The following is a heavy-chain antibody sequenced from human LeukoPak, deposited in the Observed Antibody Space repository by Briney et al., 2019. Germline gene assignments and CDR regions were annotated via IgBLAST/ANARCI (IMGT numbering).Heavy chain of an antibody. CDR1: GFTFSNYA. D-gene: IGHD1-26*01. V-gene: IGHV3-30*18. J-gene: IGHJ2*01. CDR2: ISYDGSNK. CDR3: AKDLGGWYFDL. Sequence: GGSLRLSCAASGFTFSNYAMSWVRQAPGKGLEWVAVISYDGSNKYYADSVKGRFTISRDNSKNTLYLQMNSLRAEDTAVYYCAKDLGGWYFDLWGRGTLVTVSS.